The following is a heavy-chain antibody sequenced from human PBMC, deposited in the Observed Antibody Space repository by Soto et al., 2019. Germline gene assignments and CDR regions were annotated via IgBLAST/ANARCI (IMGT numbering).Heavy chain of an antibody. D-gene: IGHD1-1*01. CDR1: GYTFTSYY. CDR3: ARGRRRRDAFDI. V-gene: IGHV1-46*01. Sequence: GASVKVACKASGYTFTSYYMHWVLQAPGQGLEWMGIINPSGGSTSYAQKFQGRVTMTRDTSTSTVYMELSSLRSEDTAVYYCARGRRRRDAFDIWGQGTMVTVSS. J-gene: IGHJ3*02. CDR2: INPSGGST.